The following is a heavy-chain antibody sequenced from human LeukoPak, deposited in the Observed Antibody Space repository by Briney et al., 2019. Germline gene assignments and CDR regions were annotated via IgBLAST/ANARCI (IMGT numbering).Heavy chain of an antibody. D-gene: IGHD3-10*02. V-gene: IGHV3-48*04. CDR2: ISSSSSTI. CDR3: ARGGDLQLFGYYFDY. CDR1: GFTFSSYS. Sequence: PGGSLRLSCAASGFTFSSYSMNWVRQAPGKGLEWVSYISSSSSTIYYADSVKGRFTISRDNAKKLLYLQMNSLRAEDTAVYYCARGGDLQLFGYYFDYWGQGTLVTVSS. J-gene: IGHJ4*02.